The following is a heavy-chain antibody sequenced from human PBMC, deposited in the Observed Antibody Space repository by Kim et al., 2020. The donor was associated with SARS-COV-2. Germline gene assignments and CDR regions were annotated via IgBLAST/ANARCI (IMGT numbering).Heavy chain of an antibody. CDR3: ARDLPGAGYFDY. J-gene: IGHJ4*02. D-gene: IGHD6-19*01. V-gene: IGHV3-30*01. Sequence: YYADSVKGRLTSSKDKSKNTLYLQMNSLRAEDTAVYYCARDLPGAGYFDYWGQGTLVTVSS.